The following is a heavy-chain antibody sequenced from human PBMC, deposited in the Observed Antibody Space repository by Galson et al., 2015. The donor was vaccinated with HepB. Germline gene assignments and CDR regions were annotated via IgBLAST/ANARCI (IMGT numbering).Heavy chain of an antibody. CDR2: IFPGDSHT. D-gene: IGHD3-22*01. V-gene: IGHV5-51*03. J-gene: IGHJ4*02. CDR1: GYNFAGYW. CDR3: ARGRRPDYEITHVSLDY. Sequence: QSGAEVKEPGESLKISCKGSGYNFAGYWIGWVRQMPGKGLEWMGIIFPGDSHTRYSPSFQGQVTISGDKSIRTAYLQWSSLKASDPALYYGARGRRPDYEITHVSLDYGGQGTLVTVSS.